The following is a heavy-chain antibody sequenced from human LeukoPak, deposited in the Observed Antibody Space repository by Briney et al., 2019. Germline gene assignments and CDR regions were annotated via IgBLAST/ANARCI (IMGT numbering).Heavy chain of an antibody. Sequence: ESGPTLVKPTQTLTLTCTFSGFSLSTSGVGVGWIRQPPGKALEWLALIYWNDDKRYSPSLKSRLTITKDTSKNQVVLTMTNMAPVDTATYYCAHRRRSGSYWSRFDPWGQGTLVTVSS. CDR1: GFSLSTSGVG. CDR3: AHRRRSGSYWSRFDP. J-gene: IGHJ5*02. V-gene: IGHV2-5*01. D-gene: IGHD3-10*01. CDR2: IYWNDDK.